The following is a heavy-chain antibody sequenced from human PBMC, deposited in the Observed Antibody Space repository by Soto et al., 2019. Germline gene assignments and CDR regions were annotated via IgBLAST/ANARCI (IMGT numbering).Heavy chain of an antibody. V-gene: IGHV1-8*01. J-gene: IGHJ4*02. Sequence: QVQLVQSGAEVKKPGASVKVSCKASGYTFTSHDINWMRQATGQGLEWMGWMNPNSGHTNYAQKFQGRFTMPRDTSISTSYMESTNLRSEDTGIYYCASDMSTMWGQGTRVTVSS. D-gene: IGHD2-2*01. CDR3: ASDMSTM. CDR2: MNPNSGHT. CDR1: GYTFTSHD.